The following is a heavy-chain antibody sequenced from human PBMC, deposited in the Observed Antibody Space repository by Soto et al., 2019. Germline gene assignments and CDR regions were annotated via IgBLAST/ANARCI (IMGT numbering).Heavy chain of an antibody. J-gene: IGHJ6*02. D-gene: IGHD3-10*01. CDR1: GFSLSTSGVG. Sequence: QITLKESGPTLVKPTQTLTLTCTFSGFSLSTSGVGVGWIRQPPGKALEWLALIYWDDDKRYSPSLKSRLTITKDTSKTQVVLTMTNMDPVDTATYYCAHSRSYYYGSGSYFDGMDVWGQGTTVTVSS. CDR2: IYWDDDK. CDR3: AHSRSYYYGSGSYFDGMDV. V-gene: IGHV2-5*02.